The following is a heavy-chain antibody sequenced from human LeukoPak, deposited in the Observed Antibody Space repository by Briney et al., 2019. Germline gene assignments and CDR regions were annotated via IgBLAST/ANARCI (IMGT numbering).Heavy chain of an antibody. D-gene: IGHD6-19*01. J-gene: IGHJ4*02. V-gene: IGHV3-23*01. Sequence: GGSLRLSCAASGFTFSSYAMNWVRQAPGKGLEWVSGISGSGGSTYYADSVKGRFTISRDNSKNTLYLQMNSLRAEDTAVYYCARDPTARIAVPDYWGQGTLVTVSS. CDR3: ARDPTARIAVPDY. CDR2: ISGSGGST. CDR1: GFTFSSYA.